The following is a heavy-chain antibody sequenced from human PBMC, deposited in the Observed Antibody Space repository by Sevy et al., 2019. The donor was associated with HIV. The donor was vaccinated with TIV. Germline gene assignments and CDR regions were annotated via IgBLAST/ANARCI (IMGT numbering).Heavy chain of an antibody. J-gene: IGHJ4*02. V-gene: IGHV1-24*01. CDR1: GHTLTEFS. D-gene: IGHD3-22*01. CDR3: TTTKDYYDSSGYPFDY. Sequence: ASVKVSCKVSGHTLTEFSMHWVRQAPGKRLEWMGTFVPEDGKRVRAQNFQGRVTMTEDTSTDTAYMELSSLRSEDTAVYYCTTTKDYYDSSGYPFDYWGQGTLVTVSS. CDR2: FVPEDGKR.